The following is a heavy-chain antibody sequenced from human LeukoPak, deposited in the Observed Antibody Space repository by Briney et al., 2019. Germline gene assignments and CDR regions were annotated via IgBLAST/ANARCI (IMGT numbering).Heavy chain of an antibody. Sequence: GGSLRLSCTASGFPFISYNLNWARQAPGKGLEWVSSISSSSSYIYYADSVRGRFTIAIDNAKNSLYLQMNSLRAEDTAVYYCARVPRGSSLGYFVYSGDGKLCTVSS. CDR3: ARVPRGSSLGYFVY. CDR2: ISSSSSYI. D-gene: IGHD6-13*01. V-gene: IGHV3-21*01. CDR1: GFPFISYN. J-gene: IGHJ4*03.